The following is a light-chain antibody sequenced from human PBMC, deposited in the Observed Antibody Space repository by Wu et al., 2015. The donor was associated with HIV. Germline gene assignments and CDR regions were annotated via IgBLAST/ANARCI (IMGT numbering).Light chain of an antibody. Sequence: MVMTQSPATLSVSPGEGATLSCRASKGVESDLVWYQQKPGQAPKIIIYGASTRATGIPARFSGRGSGTEFTLTISSVQSEDFAVYICQQYYEWPAFGQGTKVEIK. CDR1: KGVESD. CDR3: QQYYEWPA. CDR2: GAS. V-gene: IGKV3-15*01. J-gene: IGKJ1*01.